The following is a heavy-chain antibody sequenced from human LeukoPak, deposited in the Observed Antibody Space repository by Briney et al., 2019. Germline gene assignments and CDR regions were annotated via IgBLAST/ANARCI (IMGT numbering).Heavy chain of an antibody. V-gene: IGHV1-24*01. Sequence: ASVKVSCKVSGYTLTELSVHWVRQAPGQGLEWLGGFDLEDGEPSYAPKLQGRVTMTEDRSRDTAYMELTSLTEEDTAVYYCATGGRWELLIGFEYWGQGTLVTVSS. D-gene: IGHD4-23*01. CDR3: ATGGRWELLIGFEY. CDR1: GYTLTELS. CDR2: FDLEDGEP. J-gene: IGHJ4*02.